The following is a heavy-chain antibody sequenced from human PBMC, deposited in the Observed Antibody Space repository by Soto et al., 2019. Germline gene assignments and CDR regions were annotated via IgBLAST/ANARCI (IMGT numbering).Heavy chain of an antibody. Sequence: QVQLVQSGAEVKKPGASVKVSCKASGYTFTSYYMHWVRQAPGQWLEWMGIINPSGGSTSYAQKFTGSVTMTRDTSTRTVYMELSCLRAEDTAVYYWARGTHYSSSWYMKMNVFDYWGQGTLVTVSS. D-gene: IGHD6-13*01. J-gene: IGHJ4*02. CDR1: GYTFTSYY. CDR2: INPSGGST. V-gene: IGHV1-46*01. CDR3: ARGTHYSSSWYMKMNVFDY.